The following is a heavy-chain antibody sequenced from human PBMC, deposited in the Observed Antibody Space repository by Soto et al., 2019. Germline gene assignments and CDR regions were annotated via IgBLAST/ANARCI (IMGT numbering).Heavy chain of an antibody. D-gene: IGHD3-10*01. CDR3: AREVVDGSSLWLDP. CDR1: GGTFSSYA. V-gene: IGHV1-69*13. Sequence: SVKVSCKASGGTFSSYAISWVRQAPGQGLEWMGGIIPIFGTANYAQKFQGRVTITADESTSTAYMELSNLKSDDTAVYYCAREVVDGSSLWLDPWGQGTLVTVSS. J-gene: IGHJ5*02. CDR2: IIPIFGTA.